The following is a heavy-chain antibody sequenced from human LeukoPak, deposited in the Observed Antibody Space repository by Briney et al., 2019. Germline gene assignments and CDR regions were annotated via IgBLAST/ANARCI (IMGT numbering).Heavy chain of an antibody. CDR1: GFTFSSYG. CDR2: IPNDRRNN. V-gene: IGHV3-30*03. CDR3: AREEPSSGSYDY. D-gene: IGHD1-26*01. J-gene: IGHJ4*02. Sequence: GGSLRLSCAASGFTFSSYGMHWVRQAPDKGLEWVAVIPNDRRNNYYAESVKGRFTISRDNAKNSLYLQMNSLRAEDTAVYYCAREEPSSGSYDYWGQGPLVTVSS.